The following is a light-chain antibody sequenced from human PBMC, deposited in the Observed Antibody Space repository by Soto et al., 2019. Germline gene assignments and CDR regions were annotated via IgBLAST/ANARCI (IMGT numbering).Light chain of an antibody. J-gene: IGLJ3*02. CDR1: SSDVGGYNY. Sequence: QSVLTQPASLSGAPGQSITISCTGTSSDVGGYNYVCWYQQHPGKAPKLMIYDVSNRPSGVSNRFSCSKSGNTASLTISGLHAEDEADYYGSSYTSSSTWVFGGGTKLTVL. CDR3: SSYTSSSTWV. CDR2: DVS. V-gene: IGLV2-14*01.